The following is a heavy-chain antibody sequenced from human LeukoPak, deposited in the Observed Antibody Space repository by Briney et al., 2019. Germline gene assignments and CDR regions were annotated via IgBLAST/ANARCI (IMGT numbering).Heavy chain of an antibody. D-gene: IGHD3-16*01. CDR1: GFTFSNYG. Sequence: PGGSLRLSCVASGFTFSNYGMNWVRQAPGKGLEWVSAISGTGGSTYYADSVKGRFTISRDNSKNTLYLQMNSLRAEDTAVYYCASRSEYVVDCWGQGTLVTVSS. J-gene: IGHJ4*02. V-gene: IGHV3-23*01. CDR3: ASRSEYVVDC. CDR2: ISGTGGST.